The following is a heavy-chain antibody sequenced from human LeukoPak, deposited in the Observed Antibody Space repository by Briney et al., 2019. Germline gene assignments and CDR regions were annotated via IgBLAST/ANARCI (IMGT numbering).Heavy chain of an antibody. V-gene: IGHV4-34*01. Sequence: KPSETLSLTCAVYGGSFSGYYWSWIRQPPGKGLEWIGEINHSGSTNYNPSLKSRVTISVDTSKNQFSLKLSSVTAADTAVYYCASTPRPHYYDSSGYAVTDYWGQGTLVTVSS. D-gene: IGHD3-22*01. CDR1: GGSFSGYY. CDR2: INHSGST. CDR3: ASTPRPHYYDSSGYAVTDY. J-gene: IGHJ4*02.